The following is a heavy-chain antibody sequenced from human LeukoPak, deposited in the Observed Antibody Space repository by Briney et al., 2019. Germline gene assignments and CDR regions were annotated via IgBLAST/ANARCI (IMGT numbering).Heavy chain of an antibody. J-gene: IGHJ4*02. CDR1: GFIFSDYD. D-gene: IGHD6-19*01. V-gene: IGHV3-48*01. Sequence: PGGSLRLSCVVSGFIFSDYDTYWVRQAPGQGLEWVSYISTSDNTRYYADSVKGRFTISRDKATNSVYLQMNTLRVDDTAVYYCVRGARVYSSGWFASRFDYWGQGTPVIVSS. CDR3: VRGARVYSSGWFASRFDY. CDR2: ISTSDNTR.